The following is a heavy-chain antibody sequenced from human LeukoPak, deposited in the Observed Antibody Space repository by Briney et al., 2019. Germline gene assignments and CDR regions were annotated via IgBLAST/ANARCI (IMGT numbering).Heavy chain of an antibody. V-gene: IGHV4-34*01. D-gene: IGHD1-26*01. CDR2: INHSGST. Sequence: SETLSLTCAVYGGSFSGYYWSWIRQPPGKGLEWIGEINHSGSTNYNPSLKSRVTISVDTSKNQFSLKLSSVTAADTAVYYCARGGWELLREPLLDYWGRGTLVTVSS. CDR3: ARGGWELLREPLLDY. CDR1: GGSFSGYY. J-gene: IGHJ4*02.